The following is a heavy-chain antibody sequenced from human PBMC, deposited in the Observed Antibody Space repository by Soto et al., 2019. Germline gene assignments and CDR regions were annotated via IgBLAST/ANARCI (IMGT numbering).Heavy chain of an antibody. CDR3: SGVPMYSSGWETRDWDFEL. D-gene: IGHD6-19*01. CDR1: GYTFTSYY. V-gene: IGHV1-46*03. CDR2: INPSGGST. J-gene: IGHJ2*01. Sequence: QVQLVPSGAEVKKPGASVKVSCKAAGYTFTSYYMHWVRPAPGHGLEWMELINPSGGSTSYAQKFQGRVTVTRDTCMSTVYMEVSSLRSEDTAVYYCSGVPMYSSGWETRDWDFELWGRGTLVTVCS.